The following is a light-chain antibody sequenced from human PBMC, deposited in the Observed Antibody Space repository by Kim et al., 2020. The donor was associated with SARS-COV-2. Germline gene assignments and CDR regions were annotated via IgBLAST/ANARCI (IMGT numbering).Light chain of an antibody. V-gene: IGKV3-15*01. Sequence: VSAGERVTLSCGASESITTNLVWYQQRPGQPPRLLIYSTSSMATGVPARFSGSGSGTEFTLTISRLESEDFASYYCQQCHGWPWTFGQGTKVDIK. CDR3: QQCHGWPWT. J-gene: IGKJ1*01. CDR2: STS. CDR1: ESITTN.